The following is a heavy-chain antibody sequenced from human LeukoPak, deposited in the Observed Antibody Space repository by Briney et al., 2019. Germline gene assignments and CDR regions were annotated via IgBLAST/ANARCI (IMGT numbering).Heavy chain of an antibody. Sequence: PGGSLRLSCAGSGFTFSSHWMGWVRQAPGKGLEWLANIKEDGHEKYYVDSVQGRFTISRDNAKNSLYLQMNSLRAEDTAVYYCARKDSAGDYFDYWGQGTLVTVSS. CDR1: GFTFSSHW. D-gene: IGHD2-15*01. V-gene: IGHV3-7*01. J-gene: IGHJ4*02. CDR3: ARKDSAGDYFDY. CDR2: IKEDGHEK.